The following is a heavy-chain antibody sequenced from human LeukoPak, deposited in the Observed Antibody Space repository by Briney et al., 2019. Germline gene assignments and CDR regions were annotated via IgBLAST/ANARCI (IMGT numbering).Heavy chain of an antibody. CDR2: ISYDGSNK. V-gene: IGHV3-30*18. Sequence: GRSLRLSCAASGFTFSSYSMHWVRQAPGKGLEWVAVISYDGSNKYYADSVKGRFTISRDNSKNTLYLQMNSLRAEDTAVYYCAKGRARRLLLLPFDYWGQGTLVTVSS. J-gene: IGHJ4*02. CDR3: AKGRARRLLLLPFDY. D-gene: IGHD2-15*01. CDR1: GFTFSSYS.